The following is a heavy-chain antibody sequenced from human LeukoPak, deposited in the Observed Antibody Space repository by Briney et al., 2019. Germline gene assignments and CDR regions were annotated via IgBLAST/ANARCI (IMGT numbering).Heavy chain of an antibody. D-gene: IGHD5-18*01. Sequence: GGSLRLSCAASGFTFSSYAMSWVRQAPGKGLEWVSGISWNSGSIGYADSVKGRFTISRDNAKNSLYLQMNSLRAEDTALYYCAKDKGYSYDQEIDYWGQGTLVTVSS. CDR1: GFTFSSYA. V-gene: IGHV3-9*01. CDR2: ISWNSGSI. CDR3: AKDKGYSYDQEIDY. J-gene: IGHJ4*02.